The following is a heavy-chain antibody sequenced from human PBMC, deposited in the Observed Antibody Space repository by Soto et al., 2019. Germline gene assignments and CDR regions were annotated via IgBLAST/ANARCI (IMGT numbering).Heavy chain of an antibody. D-gene: IGHD6-19*01. CDR2: ISSTTNYI. CDR3: ARYSGWYSYNWFDP. V-gene: IGHV3-21*06. J-gene: IGHJ5*02. CDR1: GFTFTRYS. Sequence: GGSLRLSCAASGFTFTRYSMNWVRQAPGKGLEWVSSISSTTNYIYYGDSMKGRFTISRDNAKNSLYLEMNSLRAEDTAMYYCARYSGWYSYNWFDPWGQGTLVTVSS.